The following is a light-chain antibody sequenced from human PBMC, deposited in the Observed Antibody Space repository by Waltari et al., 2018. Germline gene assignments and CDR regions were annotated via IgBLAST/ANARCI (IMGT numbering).Light chain of an antibody. CDR3: SSYAGSNNLDV. J-gene: IGLJ1*01. Sequence: QSALTQPPSASGSPGQSVTISCTGTSSDVGRYNYVSWFQQHPGKAPKLLIYEVSKGPSGVPDRFSGSKSGSTASLTVSGLQAEDEADYYCSSYAGSNNLDVFGPGTRVTVL. V-gene: IGLV2-8*01. CDR2: EVS. CDR1: SSDVGRYNY.